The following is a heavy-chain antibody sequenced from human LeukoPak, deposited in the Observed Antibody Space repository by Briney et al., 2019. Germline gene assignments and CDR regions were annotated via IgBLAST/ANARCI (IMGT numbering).Heavy chain of an antibody. CDR1: GYTFTGYC. CDR3: ARYDDFWSVYGMDV. CDR2: INPNSGGT. Sequence: ASVKVSCKASGYTFTGYCMHWVRQAPGQGLEWMGWINPNSGGTNYAQKFQGRVTMTRDTSISTAYMELSRLRSDDTAVYYCARYDDFWSVYGMDVWGQGTTATVSS. D-gene: IGHD3-3*01. V-gene: IGHV1-2*02. J-gene: IGHJ6*02.